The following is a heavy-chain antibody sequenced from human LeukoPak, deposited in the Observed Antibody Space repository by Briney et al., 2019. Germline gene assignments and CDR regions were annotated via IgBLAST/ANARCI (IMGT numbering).Heavy chain of an antibody. J-gene: IGHJ4*02. CDR2: MNPNSGNT. Sequence: ASVKVSCKASGGTFSSYAINWVRQATGQGLEWMGWMNPNSGNTGYAQKFQGRVTMTRNTSISTAYMELSSLRSEDTAVYYCARGFRTKSTIFGVVISYYFDYWGQGTLVTVSS. V-gene: IGHV1-8*02. CDR3: ARGFRTKSTIFGVVISYYFDY. CDR1: GGTFSSYA. D-gene: IGHD3-3*01.